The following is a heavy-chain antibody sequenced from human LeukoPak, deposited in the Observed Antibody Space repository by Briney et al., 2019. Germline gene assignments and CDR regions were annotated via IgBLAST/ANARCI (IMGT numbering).Heavy chain of an antibody. CDR1: GFTFSDYY. D-gene: IGHD3-3*01. CDR2: ISYDGGKT. V-gene: IGHV3-30-3*01. CDR3: ARGFNDFWSGSQLEY. J-gene: IGHJ4*02. Sequence: GGSLRLSCAASGFTFSDYYMSWIRQAPGKGLQWLAVISYDGGKTYYADSVEGRFTISRDNSKSTVYLEINSLRSEDTAIYYCARGFNDFWSGSQLEYWGQGTLVTVSS.